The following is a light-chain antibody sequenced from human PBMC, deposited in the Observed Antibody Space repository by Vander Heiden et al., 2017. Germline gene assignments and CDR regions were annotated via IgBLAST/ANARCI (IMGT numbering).Light chain of an antibody. CDR2: GGS. V-gene: IGKV3-20*01. CDR1: QSVSSIY. CDR3: QQYGTAPRA. Sequence: EIVLTQSPATLSLSPGERATLSCRTSQSVSSIYLAWYQQKHGQAPRLLIYGGSSRATGIPDRFSGSGSGTDFTLTINRLEPEDFAVYFCQQYGTAPRAFGQGTKLEIK. J-gene: IGKJ2*01.